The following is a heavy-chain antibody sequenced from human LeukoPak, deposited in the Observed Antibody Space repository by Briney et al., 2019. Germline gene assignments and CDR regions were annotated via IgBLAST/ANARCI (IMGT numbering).Heavy chain of an antibody. CDR2: ISYDGSYK. D-gene: IGHD4-23*01. V-gene: IGHV3-30*03. Sequence: GGSLRLSCAASGFTFSNYAMHWVRQAPGKGLEWVALISYDGSYKYYADSVKGRFTISRDNSKNTLYLQMNSLRAEDTAVYYCARHAHGGKIPSFDPWGQGTLVTVSS. CDR1: GFTFSNYA. J-gene: IGHJ5*02. CDR3: ARHAHGGKIPSFDP.